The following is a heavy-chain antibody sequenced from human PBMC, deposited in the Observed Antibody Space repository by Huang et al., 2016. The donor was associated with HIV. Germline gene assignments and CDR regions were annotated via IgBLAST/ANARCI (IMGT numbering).Heavy chain of an antibody. D-gene: IGHD3-9*01. V-gene: IGHV4-34*01. CDR2: ITLSGST. CDR3: ARGAVRYFDRGGTRYYGMDV. Sequence: QVQLQQWGAGLLKPSETLSLTCAVYGGCFSVYYWSWIRQPPGKGLEWIGQITLSGSTNYNPALKGRVTISVDTSKNQFSLNMSSVTAADTAVYYCARGAVRYFDRGGTRYYGMDVWGQGTTVTVSS. J-gene: IGHJ6*02. CDR1: GGCFSVYY.